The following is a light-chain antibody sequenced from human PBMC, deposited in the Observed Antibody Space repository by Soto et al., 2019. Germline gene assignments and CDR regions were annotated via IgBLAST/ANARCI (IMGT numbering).Light chain of an antibody. J-gene: IGKJ4*01. CDR3: QQYNDWPLT. V-gene: IGKV3-15*01. CDR1: QSVNSN. Sequence: EIVMTQFPDTLPVSPGERATLSCRASQSVNSNLAWYQQKPGQTPRLLIYGASTRATGIPARFSGSGSGTEFTLSISSLQSEDFAVYFCQQYNDWPLTFGGGTKVEIK. CDR2: GAS.